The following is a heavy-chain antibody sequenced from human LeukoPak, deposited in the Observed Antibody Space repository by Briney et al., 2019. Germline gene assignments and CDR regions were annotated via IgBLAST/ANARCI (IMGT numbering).Heavy chain of an antibody. D-gene: IGHD2-2*01. J-gene: IGHJ2*01. V-gene: IGHV3-30*04. CDR1: GFTFSTYA. Sequence: PGGSLRLSCAASGFTFSTYAMHWVRQAPGKGLEWVAVISYDGSSKYYADSVKGRFTISRDNSKNTLYLQMNSLRVEDTAVYYCARVFCSSTSCYSSTVGYFDLWGRGTLVTVSS. CDR3: ARVFCSSTSCYSSTVGYFDL. CDR2: ISYDGSSK.